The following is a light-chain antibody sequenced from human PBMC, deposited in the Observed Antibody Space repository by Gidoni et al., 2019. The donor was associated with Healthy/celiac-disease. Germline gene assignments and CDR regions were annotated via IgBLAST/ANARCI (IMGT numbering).Light chain of an antibody. CDR2: EVS. CDR1: SSDVGGYNY. J-gene: IGLJ2*01. V-gene: IGLV2-14*01. CDR3: SSYTSSSNVV. Sequence: QSALTQPASVSGSPGQSITISCTGTSSDVGGYNYVSLYQQHPGKAPKLMIYEVSNRPSGVSNRFSGSKSGNTASLTISVLQAEDEADYYCSSYTSSSNVVFGGGTKLTVL.